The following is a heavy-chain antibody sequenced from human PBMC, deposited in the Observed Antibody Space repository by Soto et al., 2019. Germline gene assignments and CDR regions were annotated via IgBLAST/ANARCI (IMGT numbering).Heavy chain of an antibody. V-gene: IGHV4-59*01. J-gene: IGHJ4*02. Sequence: SETLSLTCTVSGGSISSYYWSWIRQPPGKGLEWIGYIYYSGSTNYNPSLKSRVTISEDTSKNQFSLKLSSVTAADTAVYYCARIYYYDSSGPIDYWGQGTLVTVSS. D-gene: IGHD3-22*01. CDR2: IYYSGST. CDR3: ARIYYYDSSGPIDY. CDR1: GGSISSYY.